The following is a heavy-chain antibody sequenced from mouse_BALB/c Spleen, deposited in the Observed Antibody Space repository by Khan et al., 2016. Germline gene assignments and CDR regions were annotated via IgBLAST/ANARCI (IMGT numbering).Heavy chain of an antibody. CDR2: INPDSSTI. CDR3: ASTFRYFDG. Sequence: EVKLLESGGGLVQPGGSLKLSCAASGFDFSRYWMSWVRQAPGKGLEWIGEINPDSSTINYTPSLKDKFIISRDNANNTLYLQMSKVRYEDTGINYCASTFRYFDGWGKGTTVTVSS. CDR1: GFDFSRYW. V-gene: IGHV4-1*02. J-gene: IGHJ1*03.